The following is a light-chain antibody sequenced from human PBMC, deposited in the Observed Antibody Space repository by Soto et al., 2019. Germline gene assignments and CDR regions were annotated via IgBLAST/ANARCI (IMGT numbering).Light chain of an antibody. CDR3: QQSYSPLWT. J-gene: IGKJ1*01. CDR1: QNIDRY. Sequence: DIQMTQSPSFMSASVGDRVTITCRAAQNIDRYLNWYQQKPGKAPTLLIYDASSLQSGVPSRFSASGSGTDFTLTITSLQREDFATYYCQQSYSPLWTFGQGTKVEIK. CDR2: DAS. V-gene: IGKV1-39*01.